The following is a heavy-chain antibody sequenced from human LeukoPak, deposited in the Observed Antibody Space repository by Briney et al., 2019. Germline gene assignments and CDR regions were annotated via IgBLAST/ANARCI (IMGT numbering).Heavy chain of an antibody. CDR3: ARANYYDISGYDY. CDR1: GFSFNTYS. CDR2: ITSSGNTI. Sequence: PGGSLRLSCAASGFSFNTYSMNWVRQAPGKGLEWVSYITSSGNTIYYADSVKGRFTISRDNAKNSLYLQMNSLRAEDTAVYYCARANYYDISGYDYWGQGTLVTVSS. J-gene: IGHJ4*02. V-gene: IGHV3-48*04. D-gene: IGHD3-22*01.